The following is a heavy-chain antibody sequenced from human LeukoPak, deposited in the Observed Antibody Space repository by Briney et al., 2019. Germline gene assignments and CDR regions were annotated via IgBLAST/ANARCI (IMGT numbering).Heavy chain of an antibody. D-gene: IGHD3-16*01. J-gene: IGHJ4*01. CDR3: TRVLEWRGDYVGRWPEY. CDR2: IRNKAYGGTT. Sequence: GGSLRLSCSASGFTFGDYAMSWVRQAPGKGLEWVGFIRNKAYGGTTEYAASVKGRFTISTDDSKSIAYLQMHSLKTEDTAVYYCTRVLEWRGDYVGRWPEYWGHGAPGTVSS. V-gene: IGHV3-49*04. CDR1: GFTFGDYA.